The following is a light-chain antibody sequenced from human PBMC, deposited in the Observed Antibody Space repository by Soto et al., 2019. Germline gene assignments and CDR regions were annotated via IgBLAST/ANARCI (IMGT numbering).Light chain of an antibody. CDR1: QSVSSF. CDR2: DAS. J-gene: IGKJ5*01. V-gene: IGKV3-11*01. Sequence: ETVLTQSPGTLSLSPGERATLSCRASQSVSSFLAWYQQKAGQAPRLLIYDASHRATGIPARFSGSGSGTDFTLTINSLEPEDFAVYYCQQRSNWPITFGQGTRLEI. CDR3: QQRSNWPIT.